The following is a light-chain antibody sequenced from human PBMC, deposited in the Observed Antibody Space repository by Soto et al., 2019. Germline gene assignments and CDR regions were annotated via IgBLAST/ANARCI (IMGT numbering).Light chain of an antibody. V-gene: IGKV3-15*01. CDR1: QSVSSN. CDR2: GAS. Sequence: EIVMTQSPATLSVSPGERATLSCRASQSVSSNLAWYQQKPGQAPRLLIYGASTRATGIPARFSGSGSGTEFTFTLRSLPSEDFAVYYWQQYNNWPPVTFGQGTKLEIK. CDR3: QQYNNWPPVT. J-gene: IGKJ2*01.